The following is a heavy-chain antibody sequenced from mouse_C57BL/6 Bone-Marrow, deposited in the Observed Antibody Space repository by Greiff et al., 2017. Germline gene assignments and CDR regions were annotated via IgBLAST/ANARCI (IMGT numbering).Heavy chain of an antibody. V-gene: IGHV3-6*01. Sequence: VQLQQSGPGLVKPSQSLSLTCSVTGYSITSGYYWNWIRQFPGNKLEWMGYISYDGSNNYNPSLHNRISITRNTSKNQFFLKLNSVTTEDTATYYCASTVADYWGQGTTLTVSS. CDR3: ASTVADY. CDR2: ISYDGSN. CDR1: GYSITSGYY. J-gene: IGHJ2*01. D-gene: IGHD1-1*01.